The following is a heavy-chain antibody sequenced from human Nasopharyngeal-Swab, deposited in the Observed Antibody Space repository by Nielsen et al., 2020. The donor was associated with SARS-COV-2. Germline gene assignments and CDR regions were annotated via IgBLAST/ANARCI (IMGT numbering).Heavy chain of an antibody. J-gene: IGHJ4*02. CDR2: INRDGSDT. D-gene: IGHD3-3*01. Sequence: GGSLRLSCAASGVTLSSYWMHWVRQVAGKGLVWVSRINRDGSDTKYADSVKGRFTISRDNSKNTLYLQMNSLRAEDTAVYYCARDGESYDFWSGYYHDYWGQGTLVTVSS. CDR3: ARDGESYDFWSGYYHDY. V-gene: IGHV3-74*03. CDR1: GVTLSSYW.